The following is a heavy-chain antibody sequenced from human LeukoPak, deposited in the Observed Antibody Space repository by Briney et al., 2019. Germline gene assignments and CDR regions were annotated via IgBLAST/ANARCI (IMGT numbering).Heavy chain of an antibody. CDR2: IYYSGNT. V-gene: IGHV4-59*01. CDR3: ARRAGAYSHPYDY. CDR1: GGSISSYY. J-gene: IGHJ4*02. Sequence: SETLSLTCTVSGGSISSYYWSWIRQPPGKGLEWIGYIYYSGNTNYNPSLKSRVTISVDTSKNQFSLKLSSVTAADTAVYYCARRAGAYSHPYDYWGQGTLVTVSS. D-gene: IGHD4/OR15-4a*01.